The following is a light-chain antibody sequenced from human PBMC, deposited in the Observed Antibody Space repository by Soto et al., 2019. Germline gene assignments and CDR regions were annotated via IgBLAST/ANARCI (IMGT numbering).Light chain of an antibody. J-gene: IGKJ4*01. CDR3: QQYYSYPVT. CDR1: QTISSW. V-gene: IGKV1-5*03. Sequence: DIQMTQSPSTLSGSVGDRVTITCRASQTISSWLAWYQQKPGKAPKLLVQKTSSLERGVPSRFSGSGSGTEVTLTISSLQPDDFATYYCQQYYSYPVTFGGGTKVDVK. CDR2: KTS.